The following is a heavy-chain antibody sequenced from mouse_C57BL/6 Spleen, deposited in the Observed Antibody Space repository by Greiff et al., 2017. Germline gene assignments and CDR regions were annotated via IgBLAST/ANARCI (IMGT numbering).Heavy chain of an antibody. CDR1: GYTFTSYW. CDR3: ARSDYYGSSPYYAMDY. J-gene: IGHJ4*01. CDR2: IDPSDSYT. V-gene: IGHV1-59*01. Sequence: VQLQQPGAELVRPGTSVKLSCKASGYTFTSYWMHWVKQRPGQGLEWIGVIDPSDSYTNYTQKFKGKATLTVDTSSSTAYMQLSSLTSEDSAVYYCARSDYYGSSPYYAMDYWGQGTSVTVSS. D-gene: IGHD1-1*01.